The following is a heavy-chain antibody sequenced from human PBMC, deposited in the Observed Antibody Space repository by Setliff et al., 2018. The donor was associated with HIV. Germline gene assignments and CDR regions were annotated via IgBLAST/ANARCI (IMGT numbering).Heavy chain of an antibody. Sequence: PSETLSLTCTVSGGSISSYYWSWIRQPPGKGLEWIGYIYYTGSTNYNPSLKSRVTISVDTSKNQFSLKLSSVTAADTAVYYCARESVAVAVGWFDPWGQGTLVTVSS. CDR1: GGSISSYY. D-gene: IGHD6-19*01. V-gene: IGHV4-59*12. J-gene: IGHJ5*02. CDR2: IYYTGST. CDR3: ARESVAVAVGWFDP.